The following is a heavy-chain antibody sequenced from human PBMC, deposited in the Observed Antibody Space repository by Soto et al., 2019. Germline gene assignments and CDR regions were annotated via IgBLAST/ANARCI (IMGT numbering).Heavy chain of an antibody. V-gene: IGHV6-1*01. CDR3: ARDFEKQLVRSSDLYYYYGMDV. Sequence: SQTLSLTCAISGDSVSSNSAAWNWIRQSPSRGLEWLGRTYYRSKWYNDYAVSVKSRITINPDTSKNQFSLQLNSVTPEDTAVYYCARDFEKQLVRSSDLYYYYGMDVWGQGTTVTVS. J-gene: IGHJ6*02. D-gene: IGHD6-13*01. CDR1: GDSVSSNSAA. CDR2: TYYRSKWYN.